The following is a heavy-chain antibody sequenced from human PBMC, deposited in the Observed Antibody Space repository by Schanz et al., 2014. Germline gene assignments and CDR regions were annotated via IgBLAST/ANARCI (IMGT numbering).Heavy chain of an antibody. D-gene: IGHD3-10*01. CDR1: GFTFSSYA. J-gene: IGHJ4*02. Sequence: EVQLLESGGGLVQPGGSLRLSCAASGFTFSSYAMSWVRQAPGKGLEWVSAISASGGTTYYADSVKGRFTISRDNSKNTLYLQMNSLRAEDTAVYYCARGGFGEVSYFDYWGQGTLVTVSS. CDR2: ISASGGTT. V-gene: IGHV3-23*01. CDR3: ARGGFGEVSYFDY.